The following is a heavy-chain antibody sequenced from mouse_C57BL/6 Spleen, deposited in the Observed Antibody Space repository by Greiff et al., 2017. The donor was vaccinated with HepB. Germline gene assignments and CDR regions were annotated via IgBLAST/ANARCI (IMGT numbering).Heavy chain of an antibody. CDR2: IWSGGST. D-gene: IGHD1-1*01. CDR3: ARTPSITTVVARGYFDV. J-gene: IGHJ1*03. V-gene: IGHV2-2*01. Sequence: VQGVESGPGLVQPSQSLSITCTVSGFSLTSYGVHWVRQSPGKGLEWLGVIWSGGSTDYNAAFISRLSISKDNSKSQVFFKMNSLQADDTAIYYCARTPSITTVVARGYFDVWGTGTTVTVSS. CDR1: GFSLTSYG.